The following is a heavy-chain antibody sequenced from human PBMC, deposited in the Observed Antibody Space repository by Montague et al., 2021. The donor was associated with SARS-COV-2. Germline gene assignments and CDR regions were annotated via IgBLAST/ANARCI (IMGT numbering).Heavy chain of an antibody. V-gene: IGHV6-1*01. D-gene: IGHD4-17*01. CDR3: VRDTGSAQAGFDA. Sequence: CAISGDSVWSNTAAWNWFRQSPPGGLEWLGRTNYRSKWTSDYATSVEGRISIDPDTSKNQFFLHLRSVTPEDTGVYYCVRDTGSAQAGFDAWGQGTLVTVSS. CDR1: GDSVWSNTAA. J-gene: IGHJ4*02. CDR2: TNYRSKWTS.